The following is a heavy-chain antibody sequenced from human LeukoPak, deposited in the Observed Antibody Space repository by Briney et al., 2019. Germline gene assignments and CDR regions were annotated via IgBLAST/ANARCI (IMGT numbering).Heavy chain of an antibody. V-gene: IGHV3-30-3*01. CDR2: ISYDGSNK. Sequence: GGSLRLSCAASGFTSSSYAMHWVRQAPGKGLEWVAVISYDGSNKYYADSVKGRFTISRDNSKNTLYLQMNSLRAEDTAVYYCARDPNYGSGSYYPNWGQGTLVTVSS. CDR1: GFTSSSYA. CDR3: ARDPNYGSGSYYPN. D-gene: IGHD3-10*01. J-gene: IGHJ4*02.